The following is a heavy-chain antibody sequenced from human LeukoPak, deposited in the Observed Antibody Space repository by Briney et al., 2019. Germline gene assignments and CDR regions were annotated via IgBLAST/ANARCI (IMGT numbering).Heavy chain of an antibody. CDR2: IFYTGST. J-gene: IGHJ4*02. CDR3: ARSQMAVASIDY. CDR1: GGSISTYY. V-gene: IGHV4-59*01. D-gene: IGHD6-19*01. Sequence: SETLSLTCTVSGGSISTYYWSWIRQPPGKGLEWIGYIFYTGSTNYNPSLKSRVTISVDTYNNHFSLRLTSVTAADTAVYYCARSQMAVASIDYWGQGTLVTVSS.